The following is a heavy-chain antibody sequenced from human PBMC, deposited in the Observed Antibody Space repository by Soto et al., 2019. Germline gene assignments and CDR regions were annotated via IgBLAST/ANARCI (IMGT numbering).Heavy chain of an antibody. V-gene: IGHV4-59*01. CDR3: VASGRRESGTVKGWFDP. CDR1: GGSISSNY. J-gene: IGHJ5*02. D-gene: IGHD1-1*01. CDR2: IYNSGST. Sequence: SETLSLTCTVSGGSISSNYWSWLRQPPGKGLEWIGYIYNSGSTNYNPSLKSRVTISLDTSKNQFSLKLSSVTAADTAIYYCVASGRRESGTVKGWFDPWGQGXLVTVYS.